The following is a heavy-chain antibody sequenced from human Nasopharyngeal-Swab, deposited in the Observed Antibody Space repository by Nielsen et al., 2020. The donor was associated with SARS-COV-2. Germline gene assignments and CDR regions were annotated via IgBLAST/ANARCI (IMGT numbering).Heavy chain of an antibody. CDR3: ARGVLTSVSYYYYGMDV. CDR2: IDPSDSYT. Sequence: VRQMPGKGLEWMGRIDPSDSYTNYSPPFQGHVTISADKSISTAYLQWSSLKASDTAMYYCARGVLTSVSYYYYGMDVWGQGTTVTVSS. J-gene: IGHJ6*02. D-gene: IGHD2-8*01. V-gene: IGHV5-10-1*01.